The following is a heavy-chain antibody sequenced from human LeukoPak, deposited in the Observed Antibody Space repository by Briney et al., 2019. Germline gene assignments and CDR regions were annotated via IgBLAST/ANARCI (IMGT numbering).Heavy chain of an antibody. CDR1: GDSVYSNSVA. J-gene: IGHJ4*02. CDR3: ARDHLYGFDY. CDR2: TYYRFKWYD. Sequence: SQTLSLTCAISGDSVYSNSVAWNWIRQSPSRGLEWLGRTYYRFKWYDDYAVAVKSRITINPDTSKNQFSLQLNSVTPEDTAVYYCARDHLYGFDYWGQGTLVTVSS. V-gene: IGHV6-1*01. D-gene: IGHD4-17*01.